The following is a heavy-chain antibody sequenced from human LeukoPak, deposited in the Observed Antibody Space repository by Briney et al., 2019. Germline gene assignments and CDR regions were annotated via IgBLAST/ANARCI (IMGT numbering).Heavy chain of an antibody. V-gene: IGHV3-30*03. CDR1: GFTFSTSG. Sequence: PGGSLRLSCAASGFTFSTSGMHWVRQAPGKGMEWVSVISYDGSSKYYADSVKGRFTISRDNPKNTMYLQMNSLRAEDPAMYSCARPREVGRPMYFDYWGQGTLVPASS. D-gene: IGHD6-6*01. J-gene: IGHJ4*02. CDR3: ARPREVGRPMYFDY. CDR2: ISYDGSSK.